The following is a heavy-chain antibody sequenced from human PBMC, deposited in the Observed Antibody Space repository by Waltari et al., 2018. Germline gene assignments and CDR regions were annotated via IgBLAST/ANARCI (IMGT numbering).Heavy chain of an antibody. CDR3: ARGVDYDGRTSADAFDI. D-gene: IGHD3-22*01. J-gene: IGHJ3*02. CDR2: IYHSGST. CDR1: GYSISSSYY. V-gene: IGHV4-38-2*01. Sequence: QVQLQESGPGLVKPSETLSLTCAVSGYSISSSYYWGWIRQPPGKGLEWIGSIYHSGSTYYNPSLKSRVTISVDTSKNQFSLKLSSVTAADSAVYYCARGVDYDGRTSADAFDIWGQGTMVTVSS.